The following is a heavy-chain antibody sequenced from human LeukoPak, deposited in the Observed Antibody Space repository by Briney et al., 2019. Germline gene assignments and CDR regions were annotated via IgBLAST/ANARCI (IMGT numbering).Heavy chain of an antibody. CDR2: INSDGSST. CDR1: GFTFSSYW. V-gene: IGHV3-74*01. Sequence: PGRSLRLSCAASGFTFSSYWMHWVRQAPGKGLVWVSRINSDGSSTSYADSVKGRFTISRDNAKNTLYLQMNSLRAEDTAVYYCARDMDDYGDQTPPMDVWGQGTTVTVSS. D-gene: IGHD4-17*01. CDR3: ARDMDDYGDQTPPMDV. J-gene: IGHJ6*02.